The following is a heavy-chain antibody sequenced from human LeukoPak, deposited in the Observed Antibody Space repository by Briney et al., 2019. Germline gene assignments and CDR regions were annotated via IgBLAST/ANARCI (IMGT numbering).Heavy chain of an antibody. CDR1: GGSISSSSYY. D-gene: IGHD1-26*01. CDR2: IYYSGST. V-gene: IGHV4-39*01. CDR3: ARTGSSGSYPIY. J-gene: IGHJ4*02. Sequence: SETLSLTCTVSGGSISSSSYYWGWIRQPPGKGLEWIGSIYYSGSTYYNPSLKSRVTISVDTSKNQFSLKLSSVTAADTAVYYCARTGSSGSYPIYWGQGTLVTVSS.